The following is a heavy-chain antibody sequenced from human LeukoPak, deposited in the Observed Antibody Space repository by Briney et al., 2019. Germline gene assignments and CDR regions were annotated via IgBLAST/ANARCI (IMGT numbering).Heavy chain of an antibody. D-gene: IGHD3-16*01. CDR3: ARGGGLDV. CDR1: GFTFRSYW. V-gene: IGHV3-7*03. CDR2: IKQDGSDK. Sequence: GGPLGLSCAASGFTFRSYWLSWVGKPPGKGLEWVANIKQDGSDKYFVDSVKGRFTISRDNAKNSLYLQMSNLRAEDTAVYFCARGGGLDVWGQGATVTVSS. J-gene: IGHJ6*02.